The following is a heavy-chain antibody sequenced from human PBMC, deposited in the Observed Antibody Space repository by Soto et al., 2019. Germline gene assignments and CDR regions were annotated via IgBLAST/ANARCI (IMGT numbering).Heavy chain of an antibody. CDR1: GDGVSSNSAA. CDR3: TREHGSGYSEY. Sequence: SHTLSLTCAISGDGVSSNSAAWNLIRQSPSRGLEWLGRTFYRSKWYYHYAVSVESRITINPDTSKNQFSLQLTSVTPEDTAVYYCTREHGSGYSEYWGQGTLVTVS. CDR2: TFYRSKWYY. D-gene: IGHD5-12*01. J-gene: IGHJ4*01. V-gene: IGHV6-1*01.